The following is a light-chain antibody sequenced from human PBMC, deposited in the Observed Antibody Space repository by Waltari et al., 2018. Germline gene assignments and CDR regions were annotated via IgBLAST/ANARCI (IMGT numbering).Light chain of an antibody. CDR2: KVS. V-gene: IGKV2-30*01. CDR1: QSLLNSDGNSY. Sequence: DVVMIQSPISLPITPGQSASMTCRSSQSLLNSDGNSYLSWFVQRPGQPPRRLIYKVSKRASGVPDRFSCSGAGTDFTLQINRVEAEDVGIYYCMQGTHFPWTFGQGTKVEIK. J-gene: IGKJ1*01. CDR3: MQGTHFPWT.